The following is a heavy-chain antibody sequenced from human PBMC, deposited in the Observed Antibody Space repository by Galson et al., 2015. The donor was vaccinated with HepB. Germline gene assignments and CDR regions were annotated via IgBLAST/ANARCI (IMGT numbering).Heavy chain of an antibody. CDR2: IRYDGSNK. D-gene: IGHD6-19*01. J-gene: IGHJ1*01. Sequence: SLRLSCAASGFTFSSYGIHWVRQAPGKGLEWVAFIRYDGSNKYYADSVKGRFTISRDNSKNTLYLQMNSLRAEDTAVYYCARADVGSGRYLEYFQHWGQGTLVTVSS. CDR3: ARADVGSGRYLEYFQH. CDR1: GFTFSSYG. V-gene: IGHV3-30*02.